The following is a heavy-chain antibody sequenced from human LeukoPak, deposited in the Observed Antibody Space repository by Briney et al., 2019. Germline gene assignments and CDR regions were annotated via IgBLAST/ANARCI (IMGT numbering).Heavy chain of an antibody. V-gene: IGHV4-4*07. CDR1: GGSISSYY. CDR2: IYTSGST. CDR3: ARDAGAGWELLGRNDY. J-gene: IGHJ4*02. D-gene: IGHD1-26*01. Sequence: SETLSLTCTVSGGSISSYYWSWIRQPAGKGLEWIGRIYTSGSTNYNPSLKSRVTMSLDTSKNQFSLKLSSVTAADTAMYYCARDAGAGWELLGRNDYWGQGTLVTVSS.